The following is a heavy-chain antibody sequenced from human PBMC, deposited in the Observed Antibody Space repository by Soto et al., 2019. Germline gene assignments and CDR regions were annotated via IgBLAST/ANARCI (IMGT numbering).Heavy chain of an antibody. J-gene: IGHJ4*02. CDR3: AQFTYYGSTGLDY. D-gene: IGHD3-10*01. CDR2: IYWDDDK. Sequence: QITLKESGPTLVKPTQTLTLTCIVSGFSLSTSGVGVAWIRQPPGKALEWLGIIYWDDDKRYSPSLKSRLTITKDSSKNQVVLSMTNMESVDTATYFCAQFTYYGSTGLDYWGQGTLVTVSS. CDR1: GFSLSTSGVG. V-gene: IGHV2-5*02.